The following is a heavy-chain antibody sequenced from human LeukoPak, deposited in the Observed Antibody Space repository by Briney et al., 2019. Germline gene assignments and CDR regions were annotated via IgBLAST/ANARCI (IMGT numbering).Heavy chain of an antibody. CDR1: GFTFTSSA. J-gene: IGHJ4*02. Sequence: GGSLRLSCSASGFTFTSSAMTWVRQAPGTGLEWVSAINARGSDIYYADSVKGRFTISRDIFKNTLYLQMNTLRVEDTAVYYCVKDASTEWFPDCWGQGTLVTVSS. CDR2: INARGSDI. CDR3: VKDASTEWFPDC. V-gene: IGHV3-23*01. D-gene: IGHD3-3*01.